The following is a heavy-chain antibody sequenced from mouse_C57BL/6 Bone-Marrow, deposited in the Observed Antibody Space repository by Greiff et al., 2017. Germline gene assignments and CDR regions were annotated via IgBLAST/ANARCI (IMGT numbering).Heavy chain of an antibody. CDR2: ISGGGGNT. CDR1: GFTFSSYT. D-gene: IGHD3-1*01. J-gene: IGHJ2*01. CDR3: ARHRGYRFDY. V-gene: IGHV5-9*01. Sequence: EVKLQESGGGLVKPGGSLKLSCAASGFTFSSYTMSWVRQTPEKRLEWVATISGGGGNTYYPDSVKGRFTISRDNAKNTLYLQMSSLRSEDTALYYCARHRGYRFDYWGKGTTLTVSS.